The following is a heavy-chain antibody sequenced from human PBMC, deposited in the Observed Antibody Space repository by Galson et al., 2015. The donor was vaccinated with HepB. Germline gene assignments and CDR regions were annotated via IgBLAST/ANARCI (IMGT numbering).Heavy chain of an antibody. CDR1: GFTFTNAW. CDR2: IKSKIDVGTT. V-gene: IGHV3-15*01. J-gene: IGHJ4*02. D-gene: IGHD3-10*01. Sequence: SLRLSCAASGFTFTNAWMSWVRQAPGKGLEWVGRIKSKIDVGTTDYAAPVKGRFTISRDDSKNTLYLQMNSLKTEDTAVYYCAVLGGSGYWGQGTLVTVSS. CDR3: AVLGGSGY.